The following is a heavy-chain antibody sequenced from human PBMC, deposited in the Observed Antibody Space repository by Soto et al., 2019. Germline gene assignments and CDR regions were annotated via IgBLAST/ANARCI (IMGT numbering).Heavy chain of an antibody. J-gene: IGHJ4*02. D-gene: IGHD3-10*01. V-gene: IGHV3-9*01. Sequence: EVQLVESGGGLVQPGRSLRLSCAASGFTFDDYAMHWVRQAPGKGLEWVSGISWNSGRIGYADSVKGRFTISRDNAKNSLYLQMNSLRREDTAFYYCAKYNQVTLVREATFEHWGKGTLVTVSS. CDR1: GFTFDDYA. CDR2: ISWNSGRI. CDR3: AKYNQVTLVREATFEH.